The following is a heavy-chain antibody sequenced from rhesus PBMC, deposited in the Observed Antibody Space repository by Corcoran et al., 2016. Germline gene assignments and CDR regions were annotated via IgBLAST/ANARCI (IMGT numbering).Heavy chain of an antibody. V-gene: IGHV3S5*01. Sequence: EAQLVETGGGLVTNGGSLRLYCADPGFRFSTYCLSWVRQAPSKGHRWVLEITNSVMRTFYADSVKGLFTISIDNSKNTLSLQMNSLRPEDTAVYYCANTPDHWGQGVLVTVSS. CDR1: GFRFSTYC. J-gene: IGHJ4*01. CDR2: ITNSVMRT. CDR3: ANTPDH.